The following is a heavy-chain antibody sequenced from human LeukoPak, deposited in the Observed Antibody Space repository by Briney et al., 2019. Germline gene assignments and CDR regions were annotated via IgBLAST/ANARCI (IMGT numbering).Heavy chain of an antibody. CDR1: GGSFSGYY. CDR3: ARGVKLLWFGELHGAFDI. J-gene: IGHJ3*02. Sequence: PSETLSLTCAVYGGSFSGYYWSWIRQPPGKGLEWIGEINHSGSTNYNPSLKSRVTISVDTSKNQFSLKLSSVTAADTAVYYCARGVKLLWFGELHGAFDIWGQGTMVTVSS. CDR2: INHSGST. V-gene: IGHV4-34*01. D-gene: IGHD3-10*01.